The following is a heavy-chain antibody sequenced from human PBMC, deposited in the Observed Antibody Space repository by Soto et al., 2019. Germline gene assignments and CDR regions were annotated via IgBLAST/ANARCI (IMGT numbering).Heavy chain of an antibody. J-gene: IGHJ3*02. CDR2: IYYSGST. CDR1: CGSISSSSYY. D-gene: IGHD5-12*01. V-gene: IGHV4-39*01. CDR3: ARLERATAAFDI. Sequence: NPSETLSLTCTFSCGSISSSSYYWGWIRQPPGKGLEWIGSIYYSGSTYYNPSLKSRVTISVDTSKNQFSLKLSSVTAADTAVYYCARLERATAAFDIWGQGTMVTVSS.